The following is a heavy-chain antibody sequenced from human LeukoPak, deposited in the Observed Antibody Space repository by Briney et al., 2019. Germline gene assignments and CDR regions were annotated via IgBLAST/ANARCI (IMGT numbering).Heavy chain of an antibody. CDR3: AKADGSYKTLIDY. CDR2: ISGSGGST. J-gene: IGHJ4*02. Sequence: GGSLRVSCAASGFTFSICAMNWVRQAPGKGLEWVSGISGSGGSTYYADSVKGRFTISRDSSKNTVYLQMNSLRAEDTAVYYCAKADGSYKTLIDYWGQGTLVTVSS. D-gene: IGHD3-10*01. CDR1: GFTFSICA. V-gene: IGHV3-23*01.